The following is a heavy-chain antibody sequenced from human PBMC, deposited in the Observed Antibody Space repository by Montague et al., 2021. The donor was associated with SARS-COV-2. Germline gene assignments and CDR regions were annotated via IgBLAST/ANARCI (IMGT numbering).Heavy chain of an antibody. CDR2: IYYSGST. V-gene: IGHV4-39*07. CDR1: GRAISSSSYY. CDR3: ARDTRITMLVVVNRYGMDV. D-gene: IGHD3-22*01. Sequence: SETLSLTCTVSGRAISSSSYYWGWIRQPPGKGLEWIGSIYYSGSTYYNPSLKNRVTISVDTSKNQFSLKLSSVTAADTAVYYCARDTRITMLVVVNRYGMDVWGQGTTVTVSS. J-gene: IGHJ6*02.